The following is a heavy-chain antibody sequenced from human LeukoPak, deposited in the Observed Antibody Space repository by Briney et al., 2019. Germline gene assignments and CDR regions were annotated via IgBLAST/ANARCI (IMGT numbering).Heavy chain of an antibody. D-gene: IGHD6-19*01. J-gene: IGHJ4*02. CDR3: ARRSTLYSSGRFYFDY. CDR1: GYTFTSYG. Sequence: GASVTVSCKASGYTFTSYGISWVRQAPGQGLEWMGLISAHDGTRNYALKHEDRVTMTTDTSTSTAYMELRGLRSDDTAVYYCARRSTLYSSGRFYFDYWGQGTLVTVSS. CDR2: ISAHDGTR. V-gene: IGHV1-18*01.